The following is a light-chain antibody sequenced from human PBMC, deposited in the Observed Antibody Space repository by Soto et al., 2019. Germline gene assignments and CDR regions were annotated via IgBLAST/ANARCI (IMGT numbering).Light chain of an antibody. V-gene: IGLV2-14*01. CDR1: TSDVGGYNY. CDR3: SSYTSSSTLMV. Sequence: QSALTQPASVSGSPGQSITISCTGTTSDVGGYNYVSWYQQHPGKAPKLMIYDVSNRPSGVSYRFSGSKSANTASLTISGLQAEDEADYYCSSYTSSSTLMVFGGGTKLTV. CDR2: DVS. J-gene: IGLJ2*01.